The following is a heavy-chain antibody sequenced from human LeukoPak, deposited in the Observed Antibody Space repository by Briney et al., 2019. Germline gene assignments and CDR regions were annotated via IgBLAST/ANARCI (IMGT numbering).Heavy chain of an antibody. CDR3: AILVSSIAVAGPDAFDI. CDR2: IIPIFGTA. Sequence: ASVKVSCKASGGTFSSYAISWVRQAPGQGLEWMGGIIPIFGTANYAQKFQGRVTITADESTSTAYMELRSLRSDDTAVYYCAILVSSIAVAGPDAFDIWGQGTMVTVSS. CDR1: GGTFSSYA. J-gene: IGHJ3*02. D-gene: IGHD6-19*01. V-gene: IGHV1-69*13.